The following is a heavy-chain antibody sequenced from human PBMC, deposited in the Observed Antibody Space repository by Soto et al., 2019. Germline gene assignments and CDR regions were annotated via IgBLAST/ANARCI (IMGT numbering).Heavy chain of an antibody. J-gene: IGHJ6*02. Sequence: SETLSLTCTVTGGSMTSGDQYWTWIRHRPGEGLEWFGYINHRGSLYYNPSLKSRVSMSVDTSKNQFSLNLSSVTAADTAVYYCARELPQRQGRNMDVWGQRTTLTVSS. CDR3: ARELPQRQGRNMDV. V-gene: IGHV4-31*03. CDR2: INHRGSL. D-gene: IGHD1-1*01. CDR1: GGSMTSGDQY.